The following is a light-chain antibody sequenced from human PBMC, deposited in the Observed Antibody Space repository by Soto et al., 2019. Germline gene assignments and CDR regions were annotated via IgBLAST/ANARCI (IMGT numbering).Light chain of an antibody. Sequence: QSVLTQPASVSGAPGQSITISCTGTSKDVEGYNYVSWYQQHPGKAPKLMISGVSNRPSGVSNRFSGSKSGNTASLTISGLQTEDEADYYCISYTTSVTYVFGTGTKVTVL. V-gene: IGLV2-14*01. CDR3: ISYTTSVTYV. CDR2: GVS. CDR1: SKDVEGYNY. J-gene: IGLJ1*01.